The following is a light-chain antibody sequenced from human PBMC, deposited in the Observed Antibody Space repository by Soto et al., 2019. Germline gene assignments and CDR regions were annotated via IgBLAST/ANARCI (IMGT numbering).Light chain of an antibody. Sequence: DIVMTQSPDSLTVSLGERATINCKASQSVLYNYNFKNYLAWYQQKAGQPPKLLIYWASTREYGVPDRFSGSGSGTDFTLTISCLQAEDVAVYYCHQSYTISPTFGGGTRVDIK. CDR3: HQSYTISPT. CDR2: WAS. CDR1: QSVLYNYNFKNY. V-gene: IGKV4-1*01. J-gene: IGKJ4*01.